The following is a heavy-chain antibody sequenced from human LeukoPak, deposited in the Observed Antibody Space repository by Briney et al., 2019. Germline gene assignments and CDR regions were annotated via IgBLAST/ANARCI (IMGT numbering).Heavy chain of an antibody. CDR1: GFTFSGSA. CDR3: TRAYSERYEGFDP. CDR2: IRSKANNYAT. D-gene: IGHD1-26*01. Sequence: GGSLRLSCAASGFTFSGSAMHWVRQASGKGLEWVGRIRSKANNYATAYAASVKGRFTISRDDSKNTAYLQMNSLKTEDTAMYYCTRAYSERYEGFDPWGQGTLVIVSS. J-gene: IGHJ5*02. V-gene: IGHV3-73*01.